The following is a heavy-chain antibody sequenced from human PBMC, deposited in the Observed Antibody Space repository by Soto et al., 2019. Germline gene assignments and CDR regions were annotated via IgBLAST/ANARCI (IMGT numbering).Heavy chain of an antibody. CDR1: GFTFSSYS. CDR2: ISSSSSYI. CDR3: ARSMVAPFIVPWFDP. J-gene: IGHJ5*02. Sequence: EVQLVESGGGLVKPGGSLRLSCAASGFTFSSYSMNWVRQAPGKGLEWVSSISSSSSYIYYADSVKGRFTISRDNAKNCLYLQMNSLRAEVTAVYYGARSMVAPFIVPWFDPWGQGTLVTVSS. V-gene: IGHV3-21*01. D-gene: IGHD5-12*01.